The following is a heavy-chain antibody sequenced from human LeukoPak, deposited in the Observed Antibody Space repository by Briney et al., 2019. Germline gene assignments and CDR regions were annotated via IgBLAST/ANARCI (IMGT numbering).Heavy chain of an antibody. V-gene: IGHV3-30*02. CDR2: IRYDESTK. D-gene: IGHD4-23*01. CDR1: GFTFSNYG. CDR3: AKDLPTPYFDY. J-gene: IGHJ4*02. Sequence: GGSLRLSCAASGFTFSNYGMHWVRQAPGKGLEWVVFIRYDESTKFYADSVKGRFTISRDNSKTTLYLQMNSLRADDTAVYYCAKDLPTPYFDYWGQGTLVTVSS.